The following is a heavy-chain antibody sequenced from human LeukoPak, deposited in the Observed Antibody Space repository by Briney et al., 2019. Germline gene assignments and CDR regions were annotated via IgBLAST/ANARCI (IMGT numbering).Heavy chain of an antibody. Sequence: SETLSLTCTVSGGSISSYYWSWIRQPPGKGLEWIGYIYYSGSTNYNPSLKSRVTISVDTSKNQFSLKLSSVTAADTAVYYCARTERSTMVRGVSNNWFDPWSQGTLVTVSS. V-gene: IGHV4-59*01. CDR2: IYYSGST. J-gene: IGHJ5*02. CDR3: ARTERSTMVRGVSNNWFDP. D-gene: IGHD3-10*01. CDR1: GGSISSYY.